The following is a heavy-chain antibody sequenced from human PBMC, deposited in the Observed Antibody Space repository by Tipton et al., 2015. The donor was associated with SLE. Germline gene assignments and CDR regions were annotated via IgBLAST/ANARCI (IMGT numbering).Heavy chain of an antibody. CDR2: ISWNSGDI. V-gene: IGHV3-9*01. CDR1: GFIFGDYA. Sequence: SLRLSCAASGFIFGDYAMHWVRQAPGKGLEWVSGISWNSGDIGYADSVKGRFTITRDNGRNSLTLQMNSLRAEDTAVYHCVGEEYYDYIWGSFTYYFDSWGQGTLVTVSS. J-gene: IGHJ4*02. CDR3: VGEEYYDYIWGSFTYYFDS. D-gene: IGHD3-16*01.